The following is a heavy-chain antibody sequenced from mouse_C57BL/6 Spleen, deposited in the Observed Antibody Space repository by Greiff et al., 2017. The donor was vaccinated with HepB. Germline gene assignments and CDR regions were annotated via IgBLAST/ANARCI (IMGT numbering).Heavy chain of an antibody. Sequence: VQLQESGAELVRPGTSVKVSCKASGYAFTNYLIEWVKQRPGQGLEWIGVINPGSGGTNYNEKFKGKATLTADKSSSTAYMQLSSLTSEDSAVYFCARSDDSYWYFDVWGTGTTVTVSS. CDR2: INPGSGGT. V-gene: IGHV1-54*01. J-gene: IGHJ1*03. D-gene: IGHD2-4*01. CDR1: GYAFTNYL. CDR3: ARSDDSYWYFDV.